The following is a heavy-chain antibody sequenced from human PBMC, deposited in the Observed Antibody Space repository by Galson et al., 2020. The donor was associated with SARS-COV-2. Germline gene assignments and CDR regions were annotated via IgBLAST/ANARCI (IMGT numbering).Heavy chain of an antibody. Sequence: SETLSLTCAVYGGSFSGYYWSWIRQPPGKGLEWIGEINHSGSTNYNPSLKSRVTISVDTSKNQFSLKLSSVTAADTAVYYCAGSRDGYNYFDYWGQGTLVTVSS. D-gene: IGHD5-12*01. J-gene: IGHJ4*02. CDR3: AGSRDGYNYFDY. CDR2: INHSGST. CDR1: GGSFSGYY. V-gene: IGHV4-34*01.